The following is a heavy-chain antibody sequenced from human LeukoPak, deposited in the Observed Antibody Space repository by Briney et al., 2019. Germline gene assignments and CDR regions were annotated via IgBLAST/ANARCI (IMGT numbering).Heavy chain of an antibody. CDR3: ARRLTQYDCFDP. V-gene: IGHV6-1*01. J-gene: IGHJ5*02. Sequence: SQTLSLTCAISGDSVSSNSVTWNWIRQPPSRGLEWLVRTYYRSTWYNDYAVSVRGRITVNPDTSKNQFSLHLNSVTPEDTAVYYCARRLTQYDCFDPWGQGILVTVSS. D-gene: IGHD2-2*01. CDR2: TYYRSTWYN. CDR1: GDSVSSNSVT.